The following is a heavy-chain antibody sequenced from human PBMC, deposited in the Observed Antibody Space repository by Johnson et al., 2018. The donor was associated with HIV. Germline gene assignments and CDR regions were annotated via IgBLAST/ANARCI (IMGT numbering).Heavy chain of an antibody. D-gene: IGHD1-1*01. CDR2: MYSGGNT. CDR3: AREGNWNPTYGFDV. V-gene: IGHV3-66*01. CDR1: GFSVSNTY. Sequence: VQFVESGGGFVQPGGSLRLSCGASGFSVSNTYMNWVRQAPGKGLEWVSVMYSGGNTYYADSVRGRFTISRDNSKNTLYLHMNSLRPEDTAVYFCAREGNWNPTYGFDVWGQGTIATVSS. J-gene: IGHJ3*01.